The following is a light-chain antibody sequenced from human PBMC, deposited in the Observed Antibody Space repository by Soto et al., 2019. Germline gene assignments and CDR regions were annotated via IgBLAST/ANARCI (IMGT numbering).Light chain of an antibody. Sequence: EIVLTQSPGTLSLSPGERATLSCRASQSVSSNFLAWYQQKPGQAPRLLIYGASNRATGIPDRFSGSGSGTDFTLTISRLEPEDFVVYYCQQYGSSPRTFGQGTTVDIK. CDR3: QQYGSSPRT. CDR1: QSVSSNF. CDR2: GAS. V-gene: IGKV3-20*01. J-gene: IGKJ1*01.